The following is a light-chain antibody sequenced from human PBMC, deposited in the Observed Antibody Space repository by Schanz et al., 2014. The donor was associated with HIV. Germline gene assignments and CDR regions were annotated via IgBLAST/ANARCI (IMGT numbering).Light chain of an antibody. CDR2: ESD. V-gene: IGLV6-57*04. CDR1: SGSISSAY. CDR3: QSYDSTNPGI. Sequence: NFMLTQPLSVSESPGKTITISCTRSSGSISSAYVQWYQHRPGSAPITLIYESDQRHSGVPARFSASIDSSSNSATLSISGLEAEDEADYYCQSYDSTNPGIFGGGTKVTVL. J-gene: IGLJ2*01.